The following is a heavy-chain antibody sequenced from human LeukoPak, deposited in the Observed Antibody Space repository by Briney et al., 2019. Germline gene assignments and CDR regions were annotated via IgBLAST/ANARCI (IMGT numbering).Heavy chain of an antibody. D-gene: IGHD3-16*01. CDR2: VKKDGTCR. V-gene: IGHV3-74*01. CDR1: GFIFSRHW. J-gene: IGHJ4*02. CDR3: VRDDDVYGFDY. Sequence: GGSLRLSCAASGFIFSRHWMHWVRQAPGEGLVCVARVKKDGTCRDYGDSVKGRFTISRDNAKNTLYPQMNSLRVEDTARYYCVRDDDVYGFDYWGQGTVVTVSS.